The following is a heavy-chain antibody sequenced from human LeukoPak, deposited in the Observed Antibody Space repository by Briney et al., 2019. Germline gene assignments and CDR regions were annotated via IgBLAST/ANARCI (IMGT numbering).Heavy chain of an antibody. CDR1: GGSFSDYF. CDR2: ISHSGST. CDR3: ARGGSSGWYSYYGMDV. Sequence: PSETLSLTCAVYGGSFSDYFWSWIRQPPGKGLEWLGEISHSGSTTYNPSLRSRVTISGDTSKKQFSLKLSSVTAADTAVYYCARGGSSGWYSYYGMDVWGQGTTVTVSS. V-gene: IGHV4-34*01. D-gene: IGHD6-19*01. J-gene: IGHJ6*02.